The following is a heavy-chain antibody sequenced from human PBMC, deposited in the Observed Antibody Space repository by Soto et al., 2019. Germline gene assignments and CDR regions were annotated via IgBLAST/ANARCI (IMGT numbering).Heavy chain of an antibody. CDR3: ARAWDF. CDR1: GVSVSRDYQ. J-gene: IGHJ1*01. V-gene: IGHV4-30-4*01. Sequence: SETMSLTSTVCGVSVSRDYQWIWIRQPPGKGLEWIGHISYSGSPYYHPSLRSRLSISVDTSKNQFSLKVKSVTAADTAVYYCARAWDFWGQGTLVTVSS. D-gene: IGHD1-26*01. CDR2: ISYSGSP.